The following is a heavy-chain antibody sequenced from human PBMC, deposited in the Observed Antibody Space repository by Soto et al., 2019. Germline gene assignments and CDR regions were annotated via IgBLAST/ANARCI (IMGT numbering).Heavy chain of an antibody. J-gene: IGHJ3*02. D-gene: IGHD6-13*01. CDR3: ARSGDSSSRSAFDI. V-gene: IGHV3-64*02. CDR2: ISSNGGST. CDR1: GFTFSSYA. Sequence: EVQLVESGEGLVQPGGSLRLSCAASGFTFSSYAMHWVRQAPGKGLEYVSAISSNGGSTYYADSVKGRFTISRDNSKNTLYLQMGRLRAEDMAVYYCARSGDSSSRSAFDIWCQGTMVTVSS.